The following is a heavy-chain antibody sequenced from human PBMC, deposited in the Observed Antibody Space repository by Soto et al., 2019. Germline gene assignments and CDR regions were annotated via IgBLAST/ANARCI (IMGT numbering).Heavy chain of an antibody. Sequence: GGSLRLSCAASGFTFSDYYMSWIRQAPGKGLEWVSYISSSGSTIYYADSVKGRFTISRDNAKNSLYLQMNSLRAEDTAVYYCATPITMVRGVIIPFIGYWGQGTLVTVSS. CDR1: GFTFSDYY. D-gene: IGHD3-10*01. V-gene: IGHV3-11*01. CDR3: ATPITMVRGVIIPFIGY. CDR2: ISSSGSTI. J-gene: IGHJ4*02.